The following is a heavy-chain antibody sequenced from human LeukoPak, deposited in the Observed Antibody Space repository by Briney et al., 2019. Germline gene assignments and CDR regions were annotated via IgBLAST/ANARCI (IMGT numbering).Heavy chain of an antibody. D-gene: IGHD6-13*01. J-gene: IGHJ4*02. CDR1: GYNSTNNR. V-gene: IGHV5-51*01. CDR3: ARSAAIAAAARRYSDY. Sequence: NPGESLKIPCEGSGYNSTNNRIAWVRNMPGKGLEWMGIIYPSYSDTRYSPSFQGQVTISADKSISTAYLQWSSLKASDTAMYYCARSAAIAAAARRYSDYWGQGTLVTISS. CDR2: IYPSYSDT.